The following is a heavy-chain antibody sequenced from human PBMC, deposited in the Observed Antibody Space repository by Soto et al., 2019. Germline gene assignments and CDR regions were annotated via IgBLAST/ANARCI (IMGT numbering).Heavy chain of an antibody. J-gene: IGHJ4*02. Sequence: ASVKVSCKASGYTFTGYYMHWVRPAPGQGLEWMGWINPNSGGTNDAQKFQGRVTMTTDTSTSTAYMELRSLRSDDTAVYYCSRTGISRGRSPFDYWGQGTLVTVSS. CDR3: SRTGISRGRSPFDY. V-gene: IGHV1-2*02. CDR2: INPNSGGT. CDR1: GYTFTGYY. D-gene: IGHD3-3*02.